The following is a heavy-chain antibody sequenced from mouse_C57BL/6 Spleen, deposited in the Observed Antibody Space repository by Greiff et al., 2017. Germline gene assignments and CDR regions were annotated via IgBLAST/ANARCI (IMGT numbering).Heavy chain of an antibody. J-gene: IGHJ1*03. CDR3: ARHGPGYSNFWYFDV. Sequence: VQLQQSGAELVKPGASVKLSCQASGYTLTEYTIHWVKQRSGQGLEWIGWFYPGRGSIHYNEKFKDKATLTADKSSSTVYMELSRLKSEDSAVYFMARHGPGYSNFWYFDVWGTGTTVTVSS. CDR2: FYPGRGSI. CDR1: GYTLTEYT. V-gene: IGHV1-62-2*01. D-gene: IGHD2-5*01.